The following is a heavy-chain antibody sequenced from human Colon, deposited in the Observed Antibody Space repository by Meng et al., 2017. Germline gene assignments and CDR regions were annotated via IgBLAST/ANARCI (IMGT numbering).Heavy chain of an antibody. CDR2: ISAGNGNT. Sequence: QVQLVQSGAEVKKPGASVKVSRKTSGYTFTRYPIHWVRQAPGLRLEWMGLISAGNGNTKYSQKFQGRVTITRDTSASTSYMEFSGLTSEDTAVYYCARGEEGDTWGQGTLVTVSS. V-gene: IGHV1-3*01. CDR3: ARGEEGDT. D-gene: IGHD3-10*01. CDR1: GYTFTRYP. J-gene: IGHJ4*02.